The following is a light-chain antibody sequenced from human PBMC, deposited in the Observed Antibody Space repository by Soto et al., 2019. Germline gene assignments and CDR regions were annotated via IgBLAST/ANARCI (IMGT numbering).Light chain of an antibody. CDR1: QGISNN. J-gene: IGKJ1*01. V-gene: IGKV1-27*01. Sequence: DIQMTQSPSSLYASVGDIVTITCRASQGISNNLAWYQQKPGKVPKLLIYGASTLQSGVPSRFSGSGSGTDFTLTISSLQPEDVATYYCQKYDSAPLTFGQGTKVEFK. CDR2: GAS. CDR3: QKYDSAPLT.